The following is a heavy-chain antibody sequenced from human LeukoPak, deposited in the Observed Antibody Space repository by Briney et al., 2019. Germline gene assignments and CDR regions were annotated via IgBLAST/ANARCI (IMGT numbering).Heavy chain of an antibody. CDR1: GGSISSYY. CDR3: ARHDYDFWSGYYTNDAFDI. CDR2: IYYSGST. V-gene: IGHV4-59*08. Sequence: KSSETLSLTCTVSGGSISSYYWSWIRQPPGKGLEWIGYIYYSGSTNYNPSLKSRVTISVDTSKNQFSLKLSSVTAADTAVYYCARHDYDFWSGYYTNDAFDIWGQGTMVTVSS. J-gene: IGHJ3*02. D-gene: IGHD3-3*01.